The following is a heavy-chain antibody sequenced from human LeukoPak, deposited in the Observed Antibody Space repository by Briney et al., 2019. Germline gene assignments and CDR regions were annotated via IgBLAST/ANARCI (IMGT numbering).Heavy chain of an antibody. CDR3: ARRIGGAYNFDY. V-gene: IGHV3-23*01. Sequence: PGGSLRLSCAGSGFTFSSYALSWARQAPGKGLEWVSVTSGSGGTTYYADSVKGRFTISRDNTKNTLYLQMNSLRDEDTAVYYCARRIGGAYNFDYWGQGTLVTVSS. CDR1: GFTFSSYA. D-gene: IGHD1-26*01. J-gene: IGHJ4*02. CDR2: TSGSGGTT.